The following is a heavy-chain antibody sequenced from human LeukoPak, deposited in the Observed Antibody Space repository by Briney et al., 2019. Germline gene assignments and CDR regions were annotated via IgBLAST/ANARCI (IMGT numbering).Heavy chain of an antibody. CDR2: INPETGGT. CDR1: GYSFTDHY. D-gene: IGHD6-13*01. CDR3: ASGLNSRSSSC. Sequence: ASVKVSCKASGYSFTDHYMHWVRQAPGQGLEWMGSINPETGGTNYARKFQGRVTMTTDTTISTAYMQLSRLRSDDTAVYYCASGLNSRSSSCWGQGTRVTVSS. V-gene: IGHV1-2*02. J-gene: IGHJ4*02.